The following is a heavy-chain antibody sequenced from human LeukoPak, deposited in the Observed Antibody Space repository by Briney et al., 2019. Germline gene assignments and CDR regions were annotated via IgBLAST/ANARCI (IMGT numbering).Heavy chain of an antibody. CDR1: GYTFTDYY. CDR2: INANSGDT. Sequence: ASVKVSCKTSGYTFTDYYLHWVRQAPGQGFEWMGGINANSGDTNFAQKFQGRVTMTRDTSISTAYMELSRLKSDDTAVYYCARVGGLGYCTSTTCYWFDYWGQGTLVTVSS. V-gene: IGHV1-2*02. J-gene: IGHJ4*02. CDR3: ARVGGLGYCTSTTCYWFDY. D-gene: IGHD2-2*03.